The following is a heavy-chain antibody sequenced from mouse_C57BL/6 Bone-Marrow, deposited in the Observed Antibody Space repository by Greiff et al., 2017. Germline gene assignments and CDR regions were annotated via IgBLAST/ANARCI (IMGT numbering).Heavy chain of an antibody. CDR3: AKYDYDSWFAY. CDR2: ISSGSSTI. Sequence: EVHLVESGGGLVKPGGSLKLSCAASGFTFSDYGMHWVRQAPEKGLEWVAYISSGSSTIYYADTVKGRFTISRDNAKNTLFLQMTSLRSEDTAMYYCAKYDYDSWFAYWGQGTLVTVSA. J-gene: IGHJ3*01. D-gene: IGHD2-4*01. CDR1: GFTFSDYG. V-gene: IGHV5-17*01.